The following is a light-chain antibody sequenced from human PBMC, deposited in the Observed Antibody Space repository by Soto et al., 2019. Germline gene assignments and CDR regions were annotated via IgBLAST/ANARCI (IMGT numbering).Light chain of an antibody. V-gene: IGKV3-11*01. Sequence: EIVLTQSPATLSLSPGERATLSCRASQSVSTKLAWYQQKPGQPPRLLIYDASSRATGTPARFSGSGSGTDFTLSISSLEPEDFAFYFCQHRSSWPLTFGGGTKVDIK. J-gene: IGKJ4*01. CDR2: DAS. CDR1: QSVSTK. CDR3: QHRSSWPLT.